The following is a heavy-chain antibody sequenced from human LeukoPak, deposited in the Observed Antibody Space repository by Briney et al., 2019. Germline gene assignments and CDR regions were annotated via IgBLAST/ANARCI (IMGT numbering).Heavy chain of an antibody. D-gene: IGHD4-17*01. V-gene: IGHV4-61*02. CDR2: IYASGST. CDR1: GGSISSGSYY. CDR3: ARDGDSGDYAY. Sequence: SETLSLTCTVSGGSISSGSYYWCWIRQPAGKGLEWIGRIYASGSTNYNPSLKSRVTISADTSKNQFSLKLTSVTAADTAVYYCARDGDSGDYAYWGQGTLVTVSS. J-gene: IGHJ4*02.